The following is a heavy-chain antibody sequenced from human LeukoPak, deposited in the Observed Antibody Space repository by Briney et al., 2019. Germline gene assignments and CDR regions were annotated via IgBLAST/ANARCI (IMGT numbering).Heavy chain of an antibody. J-gene: IGHJ4*02. CDR1: GFTFINAW. CDR2: IKGKTDGGTT. CDR3: TTAITTGHY. Sequence: GGSLRLSCAASGFTFINAWMSWVRQAPGRGLEWVGRIKGKTDGGTTDYAAPVKGRFTISRDDSKNTLYLQMSSLKTEDTAVYYCTTAITTGHYWGQGTLVTVSS. D-gene: IGHD3-22*01. V-gene: IGHV3-15*01.